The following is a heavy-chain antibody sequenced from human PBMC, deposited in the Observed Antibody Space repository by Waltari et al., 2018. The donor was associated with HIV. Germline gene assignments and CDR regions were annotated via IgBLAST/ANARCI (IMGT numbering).Heavy chain of an antibody. J-gene: IGHJ4*02. CDR2: ISGSSSTI. Sequence: EVQLVESGGGLVQPGGSLRLSCAVSGLTFSSYSMNWVRQAPGKGLEWVSYISGSSSTIYYTDSVKGRFTISRDNAKNSLYLQMNSLRAEDTAVYYCARVVYDSSGYWFAYWGQGTLVTVSS. D-gene: IGHD3-22*01. CDR1: GLTFSSYS. CDR3: ARVVYDSSGYWFAY. V-gene: IGHV3-48*01.